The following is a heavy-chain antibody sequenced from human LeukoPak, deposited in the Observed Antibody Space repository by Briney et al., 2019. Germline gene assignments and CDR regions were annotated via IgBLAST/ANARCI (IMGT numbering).Heavy chain of an antibody. J-gene: IGHJ4*02. CDR2: ISGSGDST. V-gene: IGHV3-23*01. CDR3: AKNDYGDYVELYYFDY. Sequence: GGSLRLSCAASGFTFSSYAMSWVRQAPGKGLEWVSAISGSGDSTYYADSVKGRFTISRDNSKNTLYLQMNSLRAEDTAVYYCAKNDYGDYVELYYFDYWGQGTLVTVSS. D-gene: IGHD4-17*01. CDR1: GFTFSSYA.